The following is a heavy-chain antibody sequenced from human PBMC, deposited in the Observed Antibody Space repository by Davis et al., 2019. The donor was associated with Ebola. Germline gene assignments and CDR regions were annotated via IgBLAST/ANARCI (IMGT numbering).Heavy chain of an antibody. CDR3: ARGSLYVWFDP. J-gene: IGHJ5*02. V-gene: IGHV4-39*07. D-gene: IGHD3-16*01. Sequence: SETLSLTCTVSGGSISSSNYYWSWIRQPPGKGLEWIGEINHSGSTNYNPSLKSRVTISVDTSKNQFSLKLSSVTAADTAVYYCARGSLYVWFDPWGQGTLVTVSS. CDR1: GGSISSSNYY. CDR2: INHSGST.